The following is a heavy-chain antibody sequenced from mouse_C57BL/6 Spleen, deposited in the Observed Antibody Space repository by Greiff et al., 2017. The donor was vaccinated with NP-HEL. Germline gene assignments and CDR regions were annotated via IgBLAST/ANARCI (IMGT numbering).Heavy chain of an antibody. Sequence: QVQLQQPGAELVKPGASVKLSCKASGYTFTSYWMHWVKQRPGQGLEWIGMIQPNSGSTNYNEKFKSKATLTVDKSSSTAYMQLSSLTSEDSAVYYCARWRRDWYFDVWGTGTTVTVSS. CDR1: GYTFTSYW. J-gene: IGHJ1*03. CDR3: ARWRRDWYFDV. CDR2: IQPNSGST. V-gene: IGHV1-64*01.